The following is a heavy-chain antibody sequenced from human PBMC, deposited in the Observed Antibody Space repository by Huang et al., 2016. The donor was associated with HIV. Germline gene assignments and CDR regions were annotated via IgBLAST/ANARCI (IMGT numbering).Heavy chain of an antibody. CDR2: IFPGDYET. CDR1: GYNFDSYW. V-gene: IGHV5-51*01. J-gene: IGHJ4*02. CDR3: ARQGLWLPPTDPFDY. Sequence: EVHLVQSGAEVKEPGESLKISCQASGYNFDSYWIGWVRQMPGKGLEWMGVIFPGDYETSYDPSFQGQVTISADQSINTDYLQWSSLKASDTAIYFCARQGLWLPPTDPFDYWGQGTPVTVSA. D-gene: IGHD3-10*01.